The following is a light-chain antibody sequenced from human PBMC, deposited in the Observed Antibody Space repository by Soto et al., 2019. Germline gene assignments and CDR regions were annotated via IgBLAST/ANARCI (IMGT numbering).Light chain of an antibody. J-gene: IGKJ3*01. V-gene: IGKV3-20*01. CDR1: QSVSDNY. CDR3: QQYGTSPIT. CDR2: GAS. Sequence: EIVLTQSPVTLSLSPGGRATLSCRASQSVSDNYLAWYQQRPGQAPRLLIYGASSRATGIPDRFSGSGSGTDFTLTISRLEAEDFAVYYCQQYGTSPITFGPGTKVDIK.